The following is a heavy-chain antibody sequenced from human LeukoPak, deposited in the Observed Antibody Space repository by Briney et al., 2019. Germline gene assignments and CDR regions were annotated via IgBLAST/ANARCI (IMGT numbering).Heavy chain of an antibody. Sequence: SETLSLTCAVYGGSFSGYYWSWIRQPPGKGLEWIGQINHSGSTNYNPSLKSRVTISVHTSKNQFSLKLSSVTAADTAVYYCARLTKDMDVWGKGPTVTISS. V-gene: IGHV4-34*01. CDR3: ARLTKDMDV. J-gene: IGHJ6*03. CDR2: INHSGST. CDR1: GGSFSGYY.